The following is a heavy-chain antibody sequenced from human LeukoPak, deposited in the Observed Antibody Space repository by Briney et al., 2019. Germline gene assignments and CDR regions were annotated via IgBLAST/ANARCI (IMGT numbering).Heavy chain of an antibody. Sequence: PGGSLRLSCAASGFTFSSYWMSWVRQAPGKGLEWVANIKQDGSEKYYVDSVKGRFTISRDNAKNSLYLQMNSLRAEDTAVYYCARGTRYYASALSDYYYYMDVWGKGTTVTVSS. J-gene: IGHJ6*03. CDR3: ARGTRYYASALSDYYYYMDV. V-gene: IGHV3-7*04. CDR1: GFTFSSYW. CDR2: IKQDGSEK. D-gene: IGHD3-10*01.